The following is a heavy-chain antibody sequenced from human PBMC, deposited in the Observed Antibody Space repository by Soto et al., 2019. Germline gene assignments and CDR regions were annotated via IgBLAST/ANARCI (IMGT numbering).Heavy chain of an antibody. J-gene: IGHJ3*01. V-gene: IGHV4-4*07. CDR2: IYSSGKT. CDR1: GNTFTSYD. CDR3: ARERTYQMFGDDALDF. D-gene: IGHD2-2*01. Sequence: SCKASGNTFTSYDINWVRQATGHGLEWIGRIYSSGKTYYNPSLRSRVTLSLDMLNNQISLKVTSVTAADTAMYYCARERTYQMFGDDALDFWGLGTMVTVSS.